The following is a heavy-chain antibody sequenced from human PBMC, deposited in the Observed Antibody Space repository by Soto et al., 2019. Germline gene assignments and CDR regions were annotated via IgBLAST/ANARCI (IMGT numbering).Heavy chain of an antibody. V-gene: IGHV3-23*01. CDR3: AKDLLSSPVYPDY. CDR1: TFSFSGYS. J-gene: IGHJ4*02. D-gene: IGHD2-8*01. CDR2: ISGSGGST. Sequence: GGSLSLSCAASTFSFSGYSMIWVSPADGKWLEWVSAISGSGGSTYYADSVKGRFTISRDNAKNTLYLQMNSLRAEDTAVYYCAKDLLSSPVYPDYWGQGTLVTVSS.